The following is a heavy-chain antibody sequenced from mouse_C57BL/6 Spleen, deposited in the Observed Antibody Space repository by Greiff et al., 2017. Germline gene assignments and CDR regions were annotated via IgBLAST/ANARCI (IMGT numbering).Heavy chain of an antibody. D-gene: IGHD1-1*01. V-gene: IGHV5-9*01. Sequence: EVQLVESGGGLVKPGGSLKLSCAASGFTFSSYTMSWVRQTPEKRLEWVATISGGGGNTYYPDSVKGRFTISRDNAKNTLYLKMSSLRSEDTALYYCARHYYGSSYGYAMDYWGQGTSVTVSS. CDR2: ISGGGGNT. J-gene: IGHJ4*01. CDR3: ARHYYGSSYGYAMDY. CDR1: GFTFSSYT.